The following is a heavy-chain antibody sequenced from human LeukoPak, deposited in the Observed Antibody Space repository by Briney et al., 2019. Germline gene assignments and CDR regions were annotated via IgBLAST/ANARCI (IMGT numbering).Heavy chain of an antibody. D-gene: IGHD1-26*01. CDR3: AKSGAPFIVGATSPFDY. CDR2: ISWNSGGI. Sequence: GGSLRLSCAASGFTFDDYAMHWVRQAPGKGLEWVSGISWNSGGIGYADSVKGRFTISRDNAKNSLYLQMNSLRAEDMALYYCAKSGAPFIVGATSPFDYWGQGTLVTVSS. J-gene: IGHJ4*02. V-gene: IGHV3-9*03. CDR1: GFTFDDYA.